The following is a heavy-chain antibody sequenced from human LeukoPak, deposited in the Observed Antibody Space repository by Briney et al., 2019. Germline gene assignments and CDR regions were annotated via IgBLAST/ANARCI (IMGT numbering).Heavy chain of an antibody. CDR1: GFTFDDYA. Sequence: GGSLRLSCAASGFTFDDYAMHWVRQAPGKGLEWVSLISWDGGSTYYADSVKGRFTISRDNSKNSLYLQMNSLRAEDTALYYCAKDVRGSTSWYGLDYWGQETLVTVSS. J-gene: IGHJ4*02. CDR2: ISWDGGST. V-gene: IGHV3-43D*03. D-gene: IGHD6-13*01. CDR3: AKDVRGSTSWYGLDY.